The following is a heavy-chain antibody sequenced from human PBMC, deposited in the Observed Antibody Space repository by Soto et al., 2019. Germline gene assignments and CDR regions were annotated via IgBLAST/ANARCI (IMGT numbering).Heavy chain of an antibody. CDR1: GFTFSNSG. CDR2: ISYDGSNK. CDR3: ATDRYGSGWFPSN. J-gene: IGHJ4*02. Sequence: QVQLVESGGGVVRPGRSLRLSCAASGFTFSNSGMHWVRQAPGKGLEWVAVISYDGSNKYYADSVKGRFTISRDNSKNTLYLQMNSLRAEDTAVYYCATDRYGSGWFPSNWGQGTLVTVSS. D-gene: IGHD6-19*01. V-gene: IGHV3-30*03.